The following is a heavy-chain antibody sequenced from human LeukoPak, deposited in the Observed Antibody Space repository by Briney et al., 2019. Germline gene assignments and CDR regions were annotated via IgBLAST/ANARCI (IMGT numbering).Heavy chain of an antibody. J-gene: IGHJ6*03. CDR3: AREGYSSGWYDGVYYYYYMDV. Sequence: GASVKVSCKASGYTFTSYGISWVRQAPGQGLEWMGWISAYNGNTNYAQKLQGRVTMTTDTSTSTAYMELRSLRSDDTAVYHCAREGYSSGWYDGVYYYYYMDVWGKGTTVTVSS. D-gene: IGHD6-19*01. CDR2: ISAYNGNT. CDR1: GYTFTSYG. V-gene: IGHV1-18*01.